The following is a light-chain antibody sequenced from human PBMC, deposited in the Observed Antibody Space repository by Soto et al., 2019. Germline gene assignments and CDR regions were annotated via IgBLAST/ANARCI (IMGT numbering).Light chain of an antibody. Sequence: DVQINRSPSSGSASVGDRVTITCRASQDISRWLAWYQRKPGKAPKLLIYGASSLSSGVPSRFSGSGSGTDFTLTISSLQPEDFASYYCQQHNSYFLVKVGQGTKVEI. V-gene: IGKV1-12*01. CDR2: GAS. CDR1: QDISRW. J-gene: IGKJ1*01. CDR3: QQHNSYFLVK.